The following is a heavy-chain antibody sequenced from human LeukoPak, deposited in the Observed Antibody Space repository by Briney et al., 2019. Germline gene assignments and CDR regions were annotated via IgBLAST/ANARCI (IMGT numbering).Heavy chain of an antibody. Sequence: PGGSLRLSCAASGFTFSNYAMHWVRQAPGKGLEYVSAISSNGGYTYYANSVKGRFTISRDNSKNTVYLQMGSLRAEDMAVYYCARDPPGGCGGDCYFHYRGQGTLVTVSS. J-gene: IGHJ4*02. CDR3: ARDPPGGCGGDCYFHY. CDR2: ISSNGGYT. V-gene: IGHV3-64*01. CDR1: GFTFSNYA. D-gene: IGHD2-21*02.